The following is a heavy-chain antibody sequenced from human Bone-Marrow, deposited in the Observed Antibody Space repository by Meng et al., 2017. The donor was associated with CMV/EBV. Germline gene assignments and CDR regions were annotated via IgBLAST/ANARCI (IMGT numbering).Heavy chain of an antibody. CDR3: ARWYVLGMDV. CDR1: GFTFSSYW. Sequence: GESLKISCAASGFTFSSYWMSWVRQAPGKGLEWVANIKQDGSEKYYVDSVKGRFTISRDNAKNSLYLQMNSLRAEDTAVYYCARWYVLGMDVWGQGTTVTVSS. CDR2: IKQDGSEK. J-gene: IGHJ6*02. V-gene: IGHV3-7*01. D-gene: IGHD2-15*01.